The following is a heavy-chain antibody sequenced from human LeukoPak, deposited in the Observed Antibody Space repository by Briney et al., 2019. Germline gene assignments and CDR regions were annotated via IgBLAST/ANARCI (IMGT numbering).Heavy chain of an antibody. D-gene: IGHD3-22*01. V-gene: IGHV3-74*01. CDR3: AREHSSGYSYDAFDI. CDR2: INSDGSST. CDR1: GFTFSNYW. Sequence: GGSLRLSCAVSGFTFSNYWMHWVRQAPGKGLVYVSRINSDGSSTTYADSVKGRITISRDNAKNTLYLQMNSLRAEDTAVYYCAREHSSGYSYDAFDIWGQGTMVTVSS. J-gene: IGHJ3*02.